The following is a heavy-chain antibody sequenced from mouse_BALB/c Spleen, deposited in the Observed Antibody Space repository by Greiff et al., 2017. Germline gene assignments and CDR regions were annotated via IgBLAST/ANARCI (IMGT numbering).Heavy chain of an antibody. J-gene: IGHJ3*01. Sequence: EVKLVESGGGLVQPGGSRKLSCAASGFTFSSFGMHWVRQAPEKRLEWVAEISSGGSYTYYPDTVTGRFTISRDNAKNTLYLEMSSLRSEDTAMYYCARDRDYDEAWFAYWGQGTLVTVSA. CDR1: GFTFSSFG. CDR3: ARDRDYDEAWFAY. CDR2: ISSGGSYT. D-gene: IGHD2-4*01. V-gene: IGHV5-9-4*01.